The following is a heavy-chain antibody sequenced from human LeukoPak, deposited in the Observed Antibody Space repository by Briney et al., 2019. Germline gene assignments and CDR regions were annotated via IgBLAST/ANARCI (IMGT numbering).Heavy chain of an antibody. D-gene: IGHD6-13*01. CDR2: IYTSGST. V-gene: IGHV4-4*07. Sequence: PSETLSLTCTVSGGSISSYYWSWIRQPAGKGLEWIGRIYTSGSTNYNPSLKSRVTMSVDTSKNQFSLKLSSVTAADTAVYYCARGGIAAAIQYNWFDPWGQGTLVTVSS. J-gene: IGHJ5*02. CDR1: GGSISSYY. CDR3: ARGGIAAAIQYNWFDP.